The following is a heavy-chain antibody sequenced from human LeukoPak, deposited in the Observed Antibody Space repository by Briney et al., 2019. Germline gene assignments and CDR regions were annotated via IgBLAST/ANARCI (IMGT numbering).Heavy chain of an antibody. J-gene: IGHJ6*02. CDR3: ARGDSSSLGYYGMDV. CDR1: GGLISSSSSF. D-gene: IGHD6-13*01. CDR2: IHYSGST. Sequence: SETLSLTCTVSGGLISSSSSFWGWIRQPPGKGLEWIGYIHYSGSTYYNPSLKSRVTISVDTSKNQFSLKLSSVTAADTAVYYCARGDSSSLGYYGMDVWGQGTTVTVSS. V-gene: IGHV4-39*07.